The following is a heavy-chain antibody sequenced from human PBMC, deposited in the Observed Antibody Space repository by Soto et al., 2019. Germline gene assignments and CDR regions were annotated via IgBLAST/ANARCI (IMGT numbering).Heavy chain of an antibody. V-gene: IGHV4-59*01. Sequence: PSETLSLTCTVSGGSISSYYWSWIRQPPGKGLEWIGYIYYSGSTNYNPSLKSRVTISVDTSKNQFSLKLSSVTAADTAVYYCARDRGYSGYDTGMDVWGQGTTVTVSS. CDR3: ARDRGYSGYDTGMDV. J-gene: IGHJ6*02. CDR1: GGSISSYY. D-gene: IGHD5-12*01. CDR2: IYYSGST.